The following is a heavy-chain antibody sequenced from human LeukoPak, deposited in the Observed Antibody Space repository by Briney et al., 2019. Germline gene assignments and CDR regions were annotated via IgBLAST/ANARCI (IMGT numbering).Heavy chain of an antibody. CDR3: AKDRVVVAATLPDAFDI. J-gene: IGHJ3*02. V-gene: IGHV3-23*01. Sequence: GGSLRLSCAASGFTFSSYAMSWVRQAPGKGLEWVSAISGSVGSTYYADSVKGRFTISRDNSKNTLYLQMNSLRAEDTAVYYCAKDRVVVAATLPDAFDIWGQGTMVTVSS. CDR1: GFTFSSYA. D-gene: IGHD2-15*01. CDR2: ISGSVGST.